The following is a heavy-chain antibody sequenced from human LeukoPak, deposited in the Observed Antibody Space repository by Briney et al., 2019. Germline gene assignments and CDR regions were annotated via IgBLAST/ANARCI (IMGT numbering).Heavy chain of an antibody. V-gene: IGHV3-30*03. Sequence: QAGRSLRLSCAASGFTFSSYGIHWVRQTPGEGLEWVAVISYDGSNKYYADSVKGRFTISRDNARNSLYLQMNSLRADDTAVYYCARGGGYAWDYWGQGTLVTVSS. D-gene: IGHD5-12*01. CDR2: ISYDGSNK. CDR1: GFTFSSYG. CDR3: ARGGGYAWDY. J-gene: IGHJ4*02.